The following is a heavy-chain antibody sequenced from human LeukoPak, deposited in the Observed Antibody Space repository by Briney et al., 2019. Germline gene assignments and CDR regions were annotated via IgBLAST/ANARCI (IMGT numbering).Heavy chain of an antibody. V-gene: IGHV4-39*07. CDR2: IHSSGST. CDR3: ARGPKLYFSDY. Sequence: SETLSLTCTVSGGSITSGTYFWGWIRQPPGKGLEWIGSIHSSGSTYYNPSLKSRVTISVDTSKNQFSLKLSSVTAADTAVYYCARGPKLYFSDYWGQGTLVTVSS. D-gene: IGHD5-18*01. J-gene: IGHJ4*02. CDR1: GGSITSGTYF.